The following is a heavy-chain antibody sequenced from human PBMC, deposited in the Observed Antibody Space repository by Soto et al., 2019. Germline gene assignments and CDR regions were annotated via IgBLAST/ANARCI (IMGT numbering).Heavy chain of an antibody. CDR3: ARDPQYCSGGSCYSWFDP. V-gene: IGHV6-1*01. J-gene: IGHJ5*02. Sequence: PSQTLSLTCAISGDSVSSNSAAWNWIRQSPSRGLEWLGRTYYRSKWYNDYAVSVKSRITINPDTSKNQFSLQLNSVTPEDTAVYYCARDPQYCSGGSCYSWFDPWGQGTLVTVSS. CDR2: TYYRSKWYN. CDR1: GDSVSSNSAA. D-gene: IGHD2-15*01.